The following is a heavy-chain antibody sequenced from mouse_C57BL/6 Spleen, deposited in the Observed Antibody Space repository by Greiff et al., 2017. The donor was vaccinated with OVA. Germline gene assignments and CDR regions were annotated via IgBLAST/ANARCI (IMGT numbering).Heavy chain of an antibody. CDR3: ARYDGYSYWYCDV. Sequence: QVQLQQPGAELVMPGASVKLSCKASGYTFTSYWMHWVKQRPGQGLEWIGEIDPSDSYTNYNQKFKGKSTLTVDKSSSTAYMQLSSLTSEDSAVYYCARYDGYSYWYCDVGGTGTTVTVSS. J-gene: IGHJ1*03. CDR2: IDPSDSYT. V-gene: IGHV1-69*01. D-gene: IGHD2-3*01. CDR1: GYTFTSYW.